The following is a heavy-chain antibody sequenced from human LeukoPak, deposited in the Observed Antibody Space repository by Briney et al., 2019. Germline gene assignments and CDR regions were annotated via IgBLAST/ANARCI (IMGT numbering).Heavy chain of an antibody. CDR1: GFTFSSDS. J-gene: IGHJ4*02. V-gene: IGHV3-23*01. CDR3: AKDSFSSR. CDR2: ISGSGVST. D-gene: IGHD2-2*01. Sequence: PGGSLRLSCAASGFTFSSDSMTWDRQAPGKGLEWVSTISGSGVSTFYADSVKGRFTISRDNSKNTLYLHMNSLSAEDTAVYYCAKDSFSSRWGQGTLVTVSS.